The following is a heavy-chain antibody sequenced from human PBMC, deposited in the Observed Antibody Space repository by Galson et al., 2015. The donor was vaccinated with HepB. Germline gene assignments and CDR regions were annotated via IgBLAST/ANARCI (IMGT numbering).Heavy chain of an antibody. CDR1: GFTFSSYW. CDR3: ASPFCSGGSCYSLYYDSSGYYPFDY. D-gene: IGHD2-15*01. V-gene: IGHV3-7*01. CDR2: IKQDGSEK. Sequence: SLRLSCAASGFTFSSYWMSWVRQAPGKGLEWVANIKQDGSEKYYVDSVKGRFTISRDNAKNSLYLQMNSLRAEDTAVYYCASPFCSGGSCYSLYYDSSGYYPFDYWGQGTLVTVSS. J-gene: IGHJ4*02.